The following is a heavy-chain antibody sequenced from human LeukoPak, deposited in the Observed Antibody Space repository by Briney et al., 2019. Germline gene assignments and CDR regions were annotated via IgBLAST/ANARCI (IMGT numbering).Heavy chain of an antibody. D-gene: IGHD1-26*01. J-gene: IGHJ4*02. CDR3: ARDKIVGPTRFDY. Sequence: GGSLRLSCVASGFTFSSYWMSWVRQAPGKGPEWVANIKQDSGEIYYVDSVKGRFTISRDNAKNSLYLQMNSLRAEDTAVYYCARDKIVGPTRFDYWGQGTLVTVSS. CDR2: IKQDSGEI. CDR1: GFTFSSYW. V-gene: IGHV3-7*01.